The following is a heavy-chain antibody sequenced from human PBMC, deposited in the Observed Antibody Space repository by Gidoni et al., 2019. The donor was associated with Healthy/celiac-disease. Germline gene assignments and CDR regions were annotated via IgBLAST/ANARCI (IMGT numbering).Heavy chain of an antibody. CDR3: ARAGSRAYSGSYGIDY. CDR2: IYHSGST. J-gene: IGHJ4*02. CDR1: GYSISSGYY. Sequence: QVQLQASGPGLVKPSETLSLTCAVSGYSISSGYYWGWIRQPPGKGLEWIGSIYHSGSTYYNPYLKSRVTISVDTSKNQFSLKLSSVTAADTAVYYCARAGSRAYSGSYGIDYWGQGTLVTVSS. V-gene: IGHV4-38-2*01. D-gene: IGHD1-26*01.